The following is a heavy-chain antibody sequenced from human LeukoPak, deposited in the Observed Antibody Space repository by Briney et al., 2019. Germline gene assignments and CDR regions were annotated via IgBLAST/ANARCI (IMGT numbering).Heavy chain of an antibody. CDR3: AREGGYYFDY. CDR1: GFTFSSHA. D-gene: IGHD1-26*01. CDR2: ISSSSSYI. Sequence: GGSLRLSCAASGFTFSSHAMSWVRQAPGKGLEWVSSISSSSSYIYYADSVKGRFTISRDNAKNSLYLQMNSLRAEDTAVYYCAREGGYYFDYWGQGTLVTVSS. J-gene: IGHJ4*02. V-gene: IGHV3-21*01.